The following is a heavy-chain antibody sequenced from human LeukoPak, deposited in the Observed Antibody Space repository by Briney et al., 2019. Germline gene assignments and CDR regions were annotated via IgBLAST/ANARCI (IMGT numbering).Heavy chain of an antibody. CDR2: INRDSSSI. D-gene: IGHD6-19*01. CDR3: ARFPRTGWCNFDY. J-gene: IGHJ4*02. V-gene: IGHV3-48*02. Sequence: GGSLRLSCSASGFTFGSYSMIWVRQAPGEGLQWVSYINRDSSSITYADSVKGRFTISRDNAKNSVHLQMNSLKDEDTAVYYCARFPRTGWCNFDYWGQGALVTVSS. CDR1: GFTFGSYS.